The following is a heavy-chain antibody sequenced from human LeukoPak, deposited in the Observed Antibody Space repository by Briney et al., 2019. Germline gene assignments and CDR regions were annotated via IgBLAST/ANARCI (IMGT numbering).Heavy chain of an antibody. V-gene: IGHV3-30-3*01. CDR1: GFTFSNYA. J-gene: IGHJ4*02. D-gene: IGHD6-13*01. CDR3: AILGYSSSVFDC. CDR2: ISKDGTNK. Sequence: GGSLRLSCAASGFTFSNYAIHWVRQAPGKGLEWAALISKDGTNKYYPDSVKGRFTISRDNSKNTLFLQMNSLRAEDTAVYYCAILGYSSSVFDCWGQGTLVTVSS.